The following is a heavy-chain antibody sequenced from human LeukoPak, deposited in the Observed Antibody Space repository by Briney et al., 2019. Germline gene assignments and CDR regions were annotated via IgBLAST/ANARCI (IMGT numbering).Heavy chain of an antibody. CDR1: GFTFSSYS. J-gene: IGHJ6*03. CDR2: ISSSSSYI. V-gene: IGHV3-21*01. CDR3: SGALPDYYYYYYMDV. Sequence: GGSLRLSCAASGFTFSSYSMNWVRQAPGKGLEWVSSISSSSSYIYYADSVKGRFTISKDNAKNSLYLQMNSLRAEDTAVYYCSGALPDYYYYYYMDVWGKGTTVTVSS. D-gene: IGHD1-26*01.